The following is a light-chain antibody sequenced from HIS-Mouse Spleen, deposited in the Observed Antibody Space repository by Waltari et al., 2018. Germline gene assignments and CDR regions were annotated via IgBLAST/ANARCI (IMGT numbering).Light chain of an antibody. CDR3: AAWDDRLNGPV. CDR1: SSNIGNNA. V-gene: IGLV1-36*01. Sequence: QSVLTQPPSVSEAPRQRVTISCSGSSSNIGNNAENWYQQLPGKAPKLLIYYDDLLPSGVSDRFSGSKSGTSASLAISGLQSEDEADYYCAAWDDRLNGPVFGGGTKLTVL. CDR2: YDD. J-gene: IGLJ3*02.